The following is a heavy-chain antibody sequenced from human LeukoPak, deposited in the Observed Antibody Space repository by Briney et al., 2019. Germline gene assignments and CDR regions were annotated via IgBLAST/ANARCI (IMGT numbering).Heavy chain of an antibody. CDR3: AREDLGELLKGYFDY. CDR2: INPSGGST. Sequence: GASVKVSCKASGYTFTSYYMHWVRQAPGQGLEWMGIINPSGGSTSYAQKFQGRVTMTRDTSTSTVYMELSSLRSEDTAVYYCAREDLGELLKGYFDYWGQGTLATVSS. CDR1: GYTFTSYY. D-gene: IGHD3-10*01. J-gene: IGHJ4*02. V-gene: IGHV1-46*01.